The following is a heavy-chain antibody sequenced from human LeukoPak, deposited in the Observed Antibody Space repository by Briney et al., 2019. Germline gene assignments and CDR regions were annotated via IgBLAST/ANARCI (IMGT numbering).Heavy chain of an antibody. CDR2: IRDSSGTT. V-gene: IGHV3-23*01. D-gene: IGHD3-10*01. J-gene: IGHJ4*02. Sequence: TGGSLRLSCAASGFTFSNYAMSWVRQAPGKGLEWVSGIRDSSGTTFYADSVKGRFTVSRDNSKNTLYLQMNSLRAEDTAVYYCARFDPWYYFDYWGQGTLVTVSS. CDR3: ARFDPWYYFDY. CDR1: GFTFSNYA.